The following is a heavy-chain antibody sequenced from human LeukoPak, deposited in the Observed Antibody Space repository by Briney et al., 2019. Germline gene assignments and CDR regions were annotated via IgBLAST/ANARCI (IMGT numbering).Heavy chain of an antibody. CDR3: ARDLTLVGAVYFDY. CDR1: GFTFSSYW. V-gene: IGHV3-7*01. D-gene: IGHD1-26*01. CDR2: IKQDGSEK. Sequence: PGGFLRLSCAASGFTFSSYWMSWVRQAPGKGLEWVANIKQDGSEKYYVDSVKGRFTISRDNAKNSLYLQMNSLRAEDTAVYYCARDLTLVGAVYFDYWGQGTLVTVSS. J-gene: IGHJ4*02.